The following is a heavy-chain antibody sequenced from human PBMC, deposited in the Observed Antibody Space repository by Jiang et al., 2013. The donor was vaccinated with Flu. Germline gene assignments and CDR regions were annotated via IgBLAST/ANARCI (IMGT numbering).Heavy chain of an antibody. V-gene: IGHV1-69*01. Sequence: IPIFGTANYAQKFQGRVTITADESTSTAYMELSSLRSEDTAVYYCASYGDYNYWGQGTLVTVSS. J-gene: IGHJ4*02. D-gene: IGHD4-17*01. CDR3: ASYGDYNY. CDR2: IPIFGTA.